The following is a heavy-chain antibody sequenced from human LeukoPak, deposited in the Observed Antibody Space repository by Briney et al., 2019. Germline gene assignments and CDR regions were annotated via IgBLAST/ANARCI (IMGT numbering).Heavy chain of an antibody. CDR3: ATEGGPFDN. J-gene: IGHJ4*02. CDR1: RFTLSSYG. D-gene: IGHD1-26*01. CDR2: IKQDGSEK. V-gene: IGHV3-7*01. Sequence: PGGSLRLSCAASRFTLSSYGMSWVRQAPGKGLEWVANIKQDGSEKYYVDSVKGRFTISRDNAKKSVYLQMNSLRGEDTAMYYCATEGGPFDNWGQGTLVTVSS.